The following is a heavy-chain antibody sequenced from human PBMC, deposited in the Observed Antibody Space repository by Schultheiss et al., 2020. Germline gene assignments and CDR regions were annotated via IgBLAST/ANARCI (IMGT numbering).Heavy chain of an antibody. CDR2: IYHSGST. CDR1: GGSISSYY. Sequence: SETLSLTCTVSGGSISSYYWSWIRQPPGKGLEWIGEIYHSGSTNYNPSLKSRVTISVDTSKNQFSLKLSSVTAADTAVYYCARGNPIPAATYPYGMDVWGQGTTVTVSS. V-gene: IGHV4-34*01. D-gene: IGHD2-2*01. J-gene: IGHJ6*02. CDR3: ARGNPIPAATYPYGMDV.